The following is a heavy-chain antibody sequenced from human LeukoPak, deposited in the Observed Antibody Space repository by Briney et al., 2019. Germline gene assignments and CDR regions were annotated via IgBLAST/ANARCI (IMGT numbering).Heavy chain of an antibody. Sequence: PGGSLRLSCAASGFTFRSYWMSWVRQAPGKGLAWVANIKQDGSEKYFVDSVKGRFTISRDNAKNSLYLQMNSLRAEDTAVYYCARDKALMLRGVIIRENYYYYMDVWGKGTTVTISS. CDR2: IKQDGSEK. J-gene: IGHJ6*03. CDR3: ARDKALMLRGVIIRENYYYYMDV. V-gene: IGHV3-7*01. CDR1: GFTFRSYW. D-gene: IGHD3-10*01.